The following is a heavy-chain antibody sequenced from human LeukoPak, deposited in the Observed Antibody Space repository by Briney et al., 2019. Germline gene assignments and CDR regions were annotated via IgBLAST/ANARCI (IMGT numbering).Heavy chain of an antibody. Sequence: SETLSLTCTVSGGSISSYYWSWIRQPPGKGLEWIGYIYYSGSTDYNPSLKSRVTISVETSKNQFSLKLSSVTAADTAVYYCARLYSGSYYPIDYWGQGTLVTVSS. CDR1: GGSISSYY. J-gene: IGHJ4*02. CDR3: ARLYSGSYYPIDY. CDR2: IYYSGST. D-gene: IGHD1-26*01. V-gene: IGHV4-59*01.